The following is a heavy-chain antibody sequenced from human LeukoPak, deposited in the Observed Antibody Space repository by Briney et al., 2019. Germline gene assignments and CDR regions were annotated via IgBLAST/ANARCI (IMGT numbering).Heavy chain of an antibody. CDR3: ARGYGGIYYYYMDV. V-gene: IGHV4-39*07. CDR2: INHSGST. CDR1: GGSISSSSYY. D-gene: IGHD3-16*01. J-gene: IGHJ6*03. Sequence: SETLSLTCTVSGGSISSSSYYWGWIRQPPGKGLEWIAEINHSGSTNYNPSLKSRVTISVDTSKNQFSLKVSFVTAADTAVYYCARGYGGIYYYYMDVWGKGTTVTISS.